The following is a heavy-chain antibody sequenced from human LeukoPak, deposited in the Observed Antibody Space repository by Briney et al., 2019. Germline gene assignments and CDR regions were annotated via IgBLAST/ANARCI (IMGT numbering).Heavy chain of an antibody. CDR2: IYHSGST. J-gene: IGHJ4*02. CDR3: ARNSVGATAY. Sequence: SETLSLTCAVYDASLTGYYWSWIRQPPGKGLEWIGSIYHSGSTYYNPSLKSRVTISVDTSKNQFSLKLSSVTAADTAVYYCARNSVGATAYWGQGTLVTVSS. D-gene: IGHD1-26*01. CDR1: DASLTGYY. V-gene: IGHV4-38-2*01.